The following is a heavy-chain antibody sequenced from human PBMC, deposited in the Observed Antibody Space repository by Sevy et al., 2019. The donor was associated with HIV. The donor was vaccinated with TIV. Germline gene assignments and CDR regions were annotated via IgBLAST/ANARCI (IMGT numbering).Heavy chain of an antibody. D-gene: IGHD2-2*02. CDR3: ALEGCAKPHDY. Sequence: GGSLRLSCAASGFTFSKYSMSWVRQPPGKGLEWVSTLSFGCGEINYADSVQGRFTISRDNSKSSVYLQMNNLRPEDTAVYYCALEGCAKPHDYWGQGTLVTVSS. CDR1: GFTFSKYS. CDR2: LSFGCGEI. V-gene: IGHV3-23*01. J-gene: IGHJ4*02.